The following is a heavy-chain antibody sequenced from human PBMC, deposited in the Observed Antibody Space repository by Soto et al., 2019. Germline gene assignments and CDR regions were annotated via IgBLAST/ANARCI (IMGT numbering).Heavy chain of an antibody. CDR3: ARRLAGRPRYCDY. D-gene: IGHD1-1*01. Sequence: SETLSLTCTVSGGSVNSGSCYGNWIRQPPGKALEWVGFIFYSGHTNYSPSLRSRATISLDTSKNQFSLKLTSVTAADTAVYYCARRLAGRPRYCDYWGQGVLVT. CDR2: IFYSGHT. V-gene: IGHV4-61*01. J-gene: IGHJ4*02. CDR1: GGSVNSGSCY.